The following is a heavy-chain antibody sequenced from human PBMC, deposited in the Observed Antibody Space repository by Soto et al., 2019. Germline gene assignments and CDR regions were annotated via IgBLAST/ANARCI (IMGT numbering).Heavy chain of an antibody. CDR2: TYYRSKWYN. D-gene: IGHD3-22*01. CDR1: GDSVSSNSAA. J-gene: IGHJ3*02. V-gene: IGHV6-1*01. CDR3: ARGDYYDSSGYDRGDAFDI. Sequence: SQTLSLTCAISGDSVSSNSAAWNWIRQSPSRGLEWLGRTYYRSKWYNDYAVSVKSRITINPDTSKNQFSLQLNSVTPEDTAVYYCARGDYYDSSGYDRGDAFDIWGQGTMVTVSS.